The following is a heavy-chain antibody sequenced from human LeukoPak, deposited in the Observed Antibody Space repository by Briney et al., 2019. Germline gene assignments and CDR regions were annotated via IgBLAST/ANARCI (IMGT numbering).Heavy chain of an antibody. J-gene: IGHJ4*02. CDR2: MNPKSGNT. V-gene: IGHV1-8*03. Sequence: ASVKVSCKASGYTFTRYDINWVRQATGQGLERMGWMNPKSGNTGHAQKFQGRVTITRDTSISTVYMELSSLRSEDTAVYYCARGGYYYDSSGFPFDYWGQGTLVTVSS. CDR1: GYTFTRYD. D-gene: IGHD3-22*01. CDR3: ARGGYYYDSSGFPFDY.